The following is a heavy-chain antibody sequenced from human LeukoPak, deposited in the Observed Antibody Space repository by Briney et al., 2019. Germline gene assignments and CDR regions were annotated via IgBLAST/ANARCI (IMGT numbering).Heavy chain of an antibody. CDR2: IYYSGTT. Sequence: SETLSLTCTVSGGSISYYYWSWIRQSPGKGLEWIGYIYYSGTTNYNPSLKSRVTISVDTSKNQFSLQLRSVTAADTAVYYCARYTGTYGYYGMDVWGQGTTVTVSS. CDR3: ARYTGTYGYYGMDV. CDR1: GGSISYYY. J-gene: IGHJ6*02. V-gene: IGHV4-59*01. D-gene: IGHD1-26*01.